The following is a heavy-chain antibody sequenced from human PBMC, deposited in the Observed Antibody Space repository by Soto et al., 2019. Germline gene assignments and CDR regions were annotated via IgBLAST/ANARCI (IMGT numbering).Heavy chain of an antibody. CDR2: ISSDGYI. V-gene: IGHV3-21*01. Sequence: GGSLRLSCAASGFTLSSYGMHWVRQAPGKGLEWVSSISSDGYIYYADSVRGRFTISRDNAKNSLYLQMNSLRAEDTAVYYCARGTTGYNYGSTGMDVWGQGTTVTVSS. CDR1: GFTLSSYG. D-gene: IGHD5-18*01. J-gene: IGHJ6*02. CDR3: ARGTTGYNYGSTGMDV.